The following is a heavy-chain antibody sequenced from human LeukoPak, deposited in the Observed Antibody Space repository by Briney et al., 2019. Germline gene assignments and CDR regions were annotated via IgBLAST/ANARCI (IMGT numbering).Heavy chain of an antibody. CDR2: ISSSSSYI. J-gene: IGHJ4*02. CDR3: ASRIVGTPDYFDY. Sequence: GGSLRLSCVASGFTFSSYSVNWVRQAPGKGLECVSCISSSSSYIYYADSVKGRFTISRDNAKNSLYLQMNSLRVEDTAVYYCASRIVGTPDYFDYWGQGTLVTVSS. CDR1: GFTFSSYS. V-gene: IGHV3-21*01. D-gene: IGHD1-26*01.